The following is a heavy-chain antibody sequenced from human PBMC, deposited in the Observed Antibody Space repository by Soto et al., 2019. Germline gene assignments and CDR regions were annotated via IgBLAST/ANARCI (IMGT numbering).Heavy chain of an antibody. CDR2: IIPIFGTA. CDR1: GGTFSSYA. CDR3: ARVYGSGSYRSYGMDV. V-gene: IGHV1-69*13. D-gene: IGHD3-10*01. J-gene: IGHJ6*02. Sequence: SVKVSCKASGGTFSSYAISWVRQAPGQGLEWMGGIIPIFGTANYARKFQGRVTITADESTSTAYMELSSLRSEDTAVYYCARVYGSGSYRSYGMDVWGHGPTVTV.